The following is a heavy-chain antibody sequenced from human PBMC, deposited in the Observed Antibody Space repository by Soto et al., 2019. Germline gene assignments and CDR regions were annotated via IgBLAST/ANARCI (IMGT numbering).Heavy chain of an antibody. J-gene: IGHJ4*02. Sequence: GGSLRLSCAASGLNFNDYYMSWFRQAPGKGLEWVSYISLSGSTIYYADSVKGRFTISRDDAKNSLYLQMDSLRADDTAVYYCARESFSASPNFFDYWGQGTLVTVSS. D-gene: IGHD3-3*02. CDR2: ISLSGSTI. CDR3: ARESFSASPNFFDY. CDR1: GLNFNDYY. V-gene: IGHV3-11*04.